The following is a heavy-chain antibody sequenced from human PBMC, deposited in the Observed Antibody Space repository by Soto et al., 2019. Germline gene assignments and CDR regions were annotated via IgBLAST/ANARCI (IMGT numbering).Heavy chain of an antibody. CDR1: GYTFTDYY. CDR2: INPSGGYT. Sequence: QVRLVQSGPEVKKPGASVKVSCKASGYTFTDYYMNWVRQAPGQGLESMGVINPSGGYTTYGQRFLGRLSMTRDTSTNTVYMELSGLRFEDTAVYYCARGGSLVVVTAPFDYWGQGSLVIVSS. V-gene: IGHV1-46*03. J-gene: IGHJ4*02. D-gene: IGHD2-21*02. CDR3: ARGGSLVVVTAPFDY.